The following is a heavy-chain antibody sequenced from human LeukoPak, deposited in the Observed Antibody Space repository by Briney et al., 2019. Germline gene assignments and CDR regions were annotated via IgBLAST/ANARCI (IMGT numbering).Heavy chain of an antibody. CDR1: GFSLRNYA. V-gene: IGHV3-30-3*01. J-gene: IGHJ6*03. Sequence: GGSLRLSCAASGFSLRNYAFYWVRQAPGKGLEWVAAILYDGSRKYFAESLKGRFTISRDNSENTVYPQMNTLSAEDTAVYYCARALYGATSFYYMDVWGKGTTVTVSS. D-gene: IGHD4-17*01. CDR3: ARALYGATSFYYMDV. CDR2: ILYDGSRK.